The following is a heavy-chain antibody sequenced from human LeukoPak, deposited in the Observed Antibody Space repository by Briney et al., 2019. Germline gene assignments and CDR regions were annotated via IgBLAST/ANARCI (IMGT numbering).Heavy chain of an antibody. V-gene: IGHV4-39*07. CDR1: GGSISSSSYY. Sequence: KSSETLSLTCTVSGGSISSSSYYWGWIRQPPGKGLEWIGSIYYSGSTYYNPSLKSRVTISVDTSKNQFSLQLSSVTAADTAVYYCAGDYYRGNPGFYFDNWGQGTLVTVSP. J-gene: IGHJ4*02. D-gene: IGHD4-23*01. CDR3: AGDYYRGNPGFYFDN. CDR2: IYYSGST.